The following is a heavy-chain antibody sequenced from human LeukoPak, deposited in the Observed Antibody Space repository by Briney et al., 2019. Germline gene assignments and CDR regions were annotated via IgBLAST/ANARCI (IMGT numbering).Heavy chain of an antibody. D-gene: IGHD3-22*01. J-gene: IGHJ4*02. Sequence: ASVKVSCKASGYTFTSYGISRVRQAPGQGLEWMGWISAYNGNTNYAQKLQGRVTMTTDTSTSTAYMELRSLRSDDTAVYYCARSSYDSSGYYYDYWGQGTLVTVSS. V-gene: IGHV1-18*01. CDR1: GYTFTSYG. CDR2: ISAYNGNT. CDR3: ARSSYDSSGYYYDY.